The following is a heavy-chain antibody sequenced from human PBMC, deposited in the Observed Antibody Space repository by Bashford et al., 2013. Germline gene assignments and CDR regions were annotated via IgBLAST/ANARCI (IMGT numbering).Heavy chain of an antibody. J-gene: IGHJ4*02. CDR3: AREMATMHHLDY. V-gene: IGHV1-2*02. D-gene: IGHD5-24*01. CDR2: FNTNGGGK. Sequence: WVRQAPGQGLEWMGWFNTNGGGKNYAQKFQGRVTMTRDTSISTAYMELSRLRSDDTAVYYCAREMATMHHLDYWGQGVLVTVSS.